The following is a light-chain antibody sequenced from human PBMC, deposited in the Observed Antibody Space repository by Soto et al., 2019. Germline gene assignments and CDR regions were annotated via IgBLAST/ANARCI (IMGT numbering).Light chain of an antibody. V-gene: IGKV3-20*01. Sequence: EIVLTQSPGTLSLSPGERATLSCRASQSVSSNYLAWYQQKPGQAPRLLVSGASSRATGIPDRFSGSGSGTDFTLTISGLEPEDFAVYYCQQRNSSPLTFGGGTKVDIK. CDR3: QQRNSSPLT. CDR1: QSVSSNY. J-gene: IGKJ4*02. CDR2: GAS.